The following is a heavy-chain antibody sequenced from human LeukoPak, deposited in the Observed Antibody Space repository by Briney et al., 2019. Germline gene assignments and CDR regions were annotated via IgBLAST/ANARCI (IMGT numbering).Heavy chain of an antibody. V-gene: IGHV3-49*03. CDR3: TRDFDGGYDNFDY. J-gene: IGHJ4*02. D-gene: IGHD5-12*01. Sequence: GGSLRLSCAASGFTFGGYAMSWFRQAPGKGLEWVGFIRSKAYGGTTEYAASVKGRFTISRDDSKSKAYLQVNSLKTEDTAVYYCTRDFDGGYDNFDYWGEGTLVTVSS. CDR2: IRSKAYGGTT. CDR1: GFTFGGYA.